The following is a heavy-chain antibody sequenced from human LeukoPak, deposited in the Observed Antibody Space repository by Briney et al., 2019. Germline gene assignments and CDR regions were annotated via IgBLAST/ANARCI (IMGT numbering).Heavy chain of an antibody. D-gene: IGHD3-9*01. J-gene: IGHJ6*04. V-gene: IGHV4-61*01. Sequence: SETLSLTCTVSGGSASSGSYYWSWIRQPPGKGLEWIGYIYYSGSTNYNPSLKSRVTISVDTSKNQFSLKLSSVTAADTAVYYCARGDYDILTRTYYYYYYGMDVWGKGTTVTVSS. CDR1: GGSASSGSYY. CDR3: ARGDYDILTRTYYYYYYGMDV. CDR2: IYYSGST.